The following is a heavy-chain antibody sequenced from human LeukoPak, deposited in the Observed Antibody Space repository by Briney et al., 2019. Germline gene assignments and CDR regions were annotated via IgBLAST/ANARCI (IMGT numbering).Heavy chain of an antibody. CDR2: INPNSGGT. CDR1: GYTFTSYY. D-gene: IGHD3-9*01. J-gene: IGHJ5*02. Sequence: ASVKVSCKASGYTFTSYYMHWMRQAPGQGLEWMGWINPNSGGTNYAQKFQGRVTMTRDTSISTAYMELSRLRSDDTAVYYCARDRILPFEGFDPWGQGTLVTVSS. CDR3: ARDRILPFEGFDP. V-gene: IGHV1-2*02.